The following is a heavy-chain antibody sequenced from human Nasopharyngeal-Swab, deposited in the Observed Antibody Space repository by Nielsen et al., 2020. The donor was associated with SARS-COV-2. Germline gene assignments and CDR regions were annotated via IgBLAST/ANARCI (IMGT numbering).Heavy chain of an antibody. CDR3: ARPGVWFGELKNDAFDI. Sequence: RQAPGKGLEWIGSLFYSGSTYYNPSLKSRVTISVDTSKNQFSLKLSSVTAADTAVYYCARPGVWFGELKNDAFDIWGQGTMVTVSS. J-gene: IGHJ3*02. V-gene: IGHV4-39*07. D-gene: IGHD3-10*01. CDR2: LFYSGST.